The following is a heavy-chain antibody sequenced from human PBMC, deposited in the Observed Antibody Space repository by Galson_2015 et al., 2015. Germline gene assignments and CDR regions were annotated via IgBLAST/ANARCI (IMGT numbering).Heavy chain of an antibody. CDR2: INAGNGNT. Sequence: SVKVSCKASGYTFTNYAMHWVRQAPGQRLEWMGWINAGNGNTKYSQKFQGRVTITRDTSASTAYMELGSLRSEDTAVYYCARSPLGYCSGGSCRTNWFDPWGQGTLVTVSS. V-gene: IGHV1-3*01. CDR1: GYTFTNYA. D-gene: IGHD2-15*01. CDR3: ARSPLGYCSGGSCRTNWFDP. J-gene: IGHJ5*02.